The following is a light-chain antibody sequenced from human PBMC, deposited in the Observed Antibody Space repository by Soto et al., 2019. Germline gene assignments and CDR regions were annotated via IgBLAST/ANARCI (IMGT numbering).Light chain of an antibody. V-gene: IGKV3-20*01. J-gene: IGKJ1*01. CDR3: QQYGSSPWT. CDR2: DAS. Sequence: EIVLTQYPGTLSLSLGERATLSCRASQSVSNNYLAWYQQKPGQAPRLVIYDASNRATGIPARFSGSGSGTDFTLTISRLEPEDFAVYYCQQYGSSPWTFGQGTKVDIK. CDR1: QSVSNNY.